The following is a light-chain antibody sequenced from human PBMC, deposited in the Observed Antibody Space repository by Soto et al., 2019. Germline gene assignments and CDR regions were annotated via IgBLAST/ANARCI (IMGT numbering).Light chain of an antibody. J-gene: IGKJ1*01. CDR2: DAS. Sequence: DIQMTQAPSTLSASVGDRVTITFRASQSISSWLAWYQQKPGKAPKLLIYDASSLESGVPSRFRGSGSGTEFTLTISSLQPEDAATCSCQQYTSDLWTYGQGDKG. CDR1: QSISSW. V-gene: IGKV1-5*01. CDR3: QQYTSDLWT.